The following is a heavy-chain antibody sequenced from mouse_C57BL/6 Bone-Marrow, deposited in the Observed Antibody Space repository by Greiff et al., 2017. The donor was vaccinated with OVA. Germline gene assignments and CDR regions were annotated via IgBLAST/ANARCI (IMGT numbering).Heavy chain of an antibody. CDR3: ARIRTWFAY. J-gene: IGHJ3*01. Sequence: YSYPGLVQPPPIPSLTSPFSFSSFPSYGVHGRLHSQGKGLDWLGVIWSGGSTDYNAAFISRLSISKDNSKSQVFFKMNSLQADDTAIYYCARIRTWFAYWGQGTLVTVSA. CDR2: IWSGGST. V-gene: IGHV2-2*01. CDR1: FSSFPSYG.